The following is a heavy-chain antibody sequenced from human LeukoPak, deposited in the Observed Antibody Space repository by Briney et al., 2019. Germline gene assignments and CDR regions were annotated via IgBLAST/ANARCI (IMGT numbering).Heavy chain of an antibody. Sequence: PGGSLRLSCAASGFTFSSYDMHWVRQATGKGLEWVSAIGTAGDTYYPGSVKGRFTISRENAKNSLYLQTNSLRAGDTAVYYCARGGEQLVSSDPGSFDYWGQGTLVTVSS. D-gene: IGHD6-6*01. CDR3: ARGGEQLVSSDPGSFDY. CDR2: IGTAGDT. CDR1: GFTFSSYD. V-gene: IGHV3-13*01. J-gene: IGHJ4*02.